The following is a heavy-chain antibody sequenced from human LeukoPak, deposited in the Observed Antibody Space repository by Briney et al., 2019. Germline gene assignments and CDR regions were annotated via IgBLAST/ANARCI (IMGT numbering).Heavy chain of an antibody. J-gene: IGHJ4*02. Sequence: GGSLRLSCAASGFTFRDYTMNWVRQAPGKGLEWVGLIRSNTYGGTAEYAASVKGRFTISRDDSKSIAYLQMNSLKTEDTAVYYCTKGDYHAYWGQGTLATVSS. V-gene: IGHV3-49*04. CDR2: IRSNTYGGTA. CDR1: GFTFRDYT. CDR3: TKGDYHAY.